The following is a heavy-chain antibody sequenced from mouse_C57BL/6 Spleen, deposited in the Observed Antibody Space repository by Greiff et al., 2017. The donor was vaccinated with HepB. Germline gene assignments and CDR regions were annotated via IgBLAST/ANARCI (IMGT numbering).Heavy chain of an antibody. D-gene: IGHD1-1*01. CDR2: ISSGGDYI. CDR1: GFTFSSYA. J-gene: IGHJ4*01. CDR3: TRGKGVITTGAMDY. Sequence: EVQLVESGEGLVKPGGSLKLSCAASGFTFSSYAMSWVRQTPEKRLEWVAYISSGGDYIYYADTVKGRFTISRDNARNTLYLQMSSLKSEDTAMYYCTRGKGVITTGAMDYWGQGTSVTVSS. V-gene: IGHV5-9-1*02.